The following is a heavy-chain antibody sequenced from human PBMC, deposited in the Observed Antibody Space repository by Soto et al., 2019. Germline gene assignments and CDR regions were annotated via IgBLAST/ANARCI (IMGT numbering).Heavy chain of an antibody. CDR2: IYYIGST. Sequence: SQTLSFTCTVARGCLSRVTKYWASIRQPPGKVLEWIANIYYIGSTFYNPSLKSRVPISLDTSKNQFSLKLRPVTAADTAVYYGGSHEAGWYFDSWGQGTMVTSSS. CDR1: RGCLSRVTKY. V-gene: IGHV4-39*01. D-gene: IGHD6-25*01. CDR3: GSHEAGWYFDS. J-gene: IGHJ4*02.